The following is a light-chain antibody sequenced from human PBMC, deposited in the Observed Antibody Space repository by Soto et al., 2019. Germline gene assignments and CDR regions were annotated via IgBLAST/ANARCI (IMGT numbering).Light chain of an antibody. Sequence: LTQPASVSGSPGQSITISCTGTSSDVGSYNLVSWYQQHPGKAPKLMIYEGSKRPSGVSNRFSGSKSGNTASLTISGLQAEDEADYYCCSYAGSSTSYVFGTGTKVTVL. J-gene: IGLJ1*01. CDR1: SSDVGSYNL. CDR2: EGS. CDR3: CSYAGSSTSYV. V-gene: IGLV2-23*01.